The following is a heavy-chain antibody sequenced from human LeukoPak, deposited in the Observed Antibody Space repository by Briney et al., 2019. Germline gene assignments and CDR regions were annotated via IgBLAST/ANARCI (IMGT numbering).Heavy chain of an antibody. CDR2: IYSGGST. V-gene: IGHV3-66*01. CDR1: GFTFSSYG. D-gene: IGHD2-15*01. Sequence: PSGGSLRLSCAASGFTFSSYGMHWVRQAPGKGLEWVSVIYSGGSTYYTDSVKGRFTISRDNSKNTLYLQMNSLRAEDTAVYYCARVLRSGGSCYDYWGQGTLVTVSS. CDR3: ARVLRSGGSCYDY. J-gene: IGHJ4*02.